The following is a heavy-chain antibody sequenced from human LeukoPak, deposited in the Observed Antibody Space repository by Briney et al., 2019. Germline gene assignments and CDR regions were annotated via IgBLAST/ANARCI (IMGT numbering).Heavy chain of an antibody. J-gene: IGHJ4*02. CDR2: ISAYNGNT. V-gene: IGHV1-18*01. D-gene: IGHD3-10*01. CDR1: GYTFTSYG. CDR3: ARVDRNYYGSGSYYPVDY. Sequence: GASVKVSCKASGYTFTSYGISWVRQAPGQGLEWMGWISAYNGNTNYAQKLQGRVTMTTDTSTSTAYMELRSLRSDDTAVYYCARVDRNYYGSGSYYPVDYWGQGTLVTVSS.